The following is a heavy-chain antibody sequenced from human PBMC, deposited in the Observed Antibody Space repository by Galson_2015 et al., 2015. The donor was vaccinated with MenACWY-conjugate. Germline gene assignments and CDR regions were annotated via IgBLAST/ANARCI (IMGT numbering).Heavy chain of an antibody. CDR2: IKKIGEKK. CDR3: ARGHYGMDV. Sequence: SLRLSCAASGFTFRNYWMTWVRQAPGKGLEWVASIKKIGEKKYYVDSVKGRFTISRDNAKNSMYLEMNSLRVEDTAVYSCARGHYGMDVRGQGTTLTASS. V-gene: IGHV3-7*03. CDR1: GFTFRNYW. J-gene: IGHJ6*02.